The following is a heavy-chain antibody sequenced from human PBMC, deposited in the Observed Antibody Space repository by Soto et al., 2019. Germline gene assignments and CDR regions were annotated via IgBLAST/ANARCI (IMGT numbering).Heavy chain of an antibody. CDR1: GGSISSGYY. D-gene: IGHD3-10*01. CDR3: ARTRYGSGTYYYYYGMDV. Sequence: QVQLQESGPGLVKPSQTLSLTCTVSGGSISSGYYWTWIRQHPGKGLEWIGYIYYSGSTYYNPSLKSRVTISEGASKNQFSLKLSSVTAADTAVYYCARTRYGSGTYYYYYGMDVWGQGTTVTVSS. V-gene: IGHV4-31*03. J-gene: IGHJ6*02. CDR2: IYYSGST.